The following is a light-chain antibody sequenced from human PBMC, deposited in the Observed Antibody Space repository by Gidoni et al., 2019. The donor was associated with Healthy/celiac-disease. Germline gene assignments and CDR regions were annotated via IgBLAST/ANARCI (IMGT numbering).Light chain of an antibody. Sequence: DIQMTQSPSSLSASVGDRVTITCQASQDISNYLNWYQQKPGKAPKLLIYDASNLETGVPSRFSGSGSGTDFTVTISSLQPEDIATYYCQQYDNLPLLTFGGXAKVEIK. CDR3: QQYDNLPLLT. CDR2: DAS. V-gene: IGKV1-33*01. J-gene: IGKJ4*01. CDR1: QDISNY.